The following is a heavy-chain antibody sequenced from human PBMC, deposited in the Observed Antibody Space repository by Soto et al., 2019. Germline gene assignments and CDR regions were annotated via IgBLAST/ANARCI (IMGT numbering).Heavy chain of an antibody. J-gene: IGHJ4*02. CDR3: AKKTGDRY. CDR2: ISYDGSNK. Sequence: PVGSLRLSCASSGFTFSSYGMHCVRQAPGKGLEWVAVISYDGSNKYYADSVKGRFTISRDNSKNTLYLQMNSLRAEDTAVYYCAKKTGDRYWGQGTLDIVSS. CDR1: GFTFSSYG. D-gene: IGHD7-27*01. V-gene: IGHV3-30*18.